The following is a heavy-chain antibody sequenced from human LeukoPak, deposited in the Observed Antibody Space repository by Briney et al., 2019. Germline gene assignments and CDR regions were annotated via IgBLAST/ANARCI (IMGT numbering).Heavy chain of an antibody. J-gene: IGHJ3*02. V-gene: IGHV1-2*02. CDR3: ARDMAGADDAFDI. CDR2: INPNSGGT. D-gene: IGHD1-26*01. Sequence: GASVKVSCKASGYTFTGYYMHWVRQAPGQGLEWMGWINPNSGGTNYAQKFQGRVTMTRDTSISTAYMELSRLRSDDTAVYYCARDMAGADDAFDIWGQGTMVTVSS. CDR1: GYTFTGYY.